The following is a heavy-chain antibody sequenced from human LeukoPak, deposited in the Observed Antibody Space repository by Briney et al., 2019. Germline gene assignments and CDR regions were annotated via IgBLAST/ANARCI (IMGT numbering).Heavy chain of an antibody. Sequence: PGGSLRLSCAASGFTFSSYEMNWVRQAPGKGLEWVSYISSSGSTIYYADSVKGRFTISRDNAKNSLYLQMNSLRAEDTAVYYCARENYDSSDAFDIWGQGTMVTVSS. V-gene: IGHV3-48*03. CDR3: ARENYDSSDAFDI. CDR1: GFTFSSYE. J-gene: IGHJ3*02. CDR2: ISSSGSTI. D-gene: IGHD3-22*01.